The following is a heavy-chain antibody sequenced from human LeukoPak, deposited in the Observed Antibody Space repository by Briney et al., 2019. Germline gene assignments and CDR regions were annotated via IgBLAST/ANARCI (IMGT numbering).Heavy chain of an antibody. CDR2: ISSSRSSI. Sequence: GGSPRLSCAASEFTFSSYSMNWARQAPGKGLEWVSYISSSRSSIYYADSVKGRFTISRDNAKNSLYLQMNSLRAEDTAVYYCARGSCSGGSCCFDLWGRGTLVTVSS. D-gene: IGHD2-15*01. CDR1: EFTFSSYS. CDR3: ARGSCSGGSCCFDL. V-gene: IGHV3-48*01. J-gene: IGHJ2*01.